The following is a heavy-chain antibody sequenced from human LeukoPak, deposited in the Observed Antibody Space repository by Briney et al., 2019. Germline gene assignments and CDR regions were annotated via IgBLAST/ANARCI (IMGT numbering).Heavy chain of an antibody. CDR2: IIPIFGTA. J-gene: IGHJ5*02. D-gene: IGHD1-26*01. CDR3: ARDYGSHKGGRWYDP. CDR1: GGTFSSYA. Sequence: ASVKVSCKASGGTFSSYAISWVRQAPGQGLEWMGGIIPIFGTANYAQKFQGRVTITTDESTSTAYMELSSLRSEDTAVYYCARDYGSHKGGRWYDPWGQGTLVTVSS. V-gene: IGHV1-69*05.